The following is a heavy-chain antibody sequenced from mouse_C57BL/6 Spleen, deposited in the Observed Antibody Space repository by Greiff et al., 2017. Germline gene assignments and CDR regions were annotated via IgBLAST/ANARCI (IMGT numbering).Heavy chain of an antibody. CDR1: GYTFTGYW. CDR3: ASEGYVGYYGCHFAY. D-gene: IGHD2-3*01. Sequence: QVQLQQSGAELMKPGASVKLSCKATGYTFTGYWIEWVKQRPGHGLEWIGEILPGSGSTNYNEKFKGKATFTADTSSNTAYMPLSSLTTEDSAIYYWASEGYVGYYGCHFAYWGQGTLVTVSA. CDR2: ILPGSGST. V-gene: IGHV1-9*01. J-gene: IGHJ3*01.